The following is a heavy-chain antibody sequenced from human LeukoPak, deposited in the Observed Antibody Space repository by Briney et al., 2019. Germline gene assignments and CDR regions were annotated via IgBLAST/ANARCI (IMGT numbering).Heavy chain of an antibody. D-gene: IGHD3-9*01. CDR2: IYSGGST. CDR1: GFTVSSNY. V-gene: IGHV3-53*01. Sequence: GSLRLSCAASGFTVSSNYMSWVRQAPGKGLEWVSVIYSGGSTYYADSVKGRFTISRDNSKNTLYLQMNSLRAEDTAVYYCARVAPLGYDSPLANYFDYWGQGTLVTVSS. J-gene: IGHJ4*02. CDR3: ARVAPLGYDSPLANYFDY.